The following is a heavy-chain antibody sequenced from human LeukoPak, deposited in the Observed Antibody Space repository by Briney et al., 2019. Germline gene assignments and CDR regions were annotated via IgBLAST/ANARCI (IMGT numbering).Heavy chain of an antibody. J-gene: IGHJ4*02. CDR2: IYYSGST. CDR1: GGSISSYY. Sequence: PSETLSLTCTVSGGSISSYYWSWIRQPPGKGLEWIGYIYYSGSTNYNPSLKSRVTISVDTSKNQFSLKLSSVTAADTAVYYCAAFSSRWPDGKFDYWGQGTLVTVSS. V-gene: IGHV4-59*01. D-gene: IGHD6-13*01. CDR3: AAFSSRWPDGKFDY.